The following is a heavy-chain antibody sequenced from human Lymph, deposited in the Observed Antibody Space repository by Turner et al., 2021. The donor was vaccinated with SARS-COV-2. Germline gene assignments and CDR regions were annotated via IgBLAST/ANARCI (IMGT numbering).Heavy chain of an antibody. V-gene: IGHV3-43*02. D-gene: IGHD5-12*01. CDR2: ISGDGGST. CDR3: AKEGLSGRRLQFVPYFAY. CDR1: VFPFDDYA. J-gene: IGHJ4*02. Sequence: EVPLVESGGGVVQPGGSLTLSCAASVFPFDDYALHWLRQAPGKGLEGVYLISGDGGSTYYADSVKGRFTISRDDSKNSLYLQINSLRTEDTALYYCAKEGLSGRRLQFVPYFAYWGQGTLVSVSS.